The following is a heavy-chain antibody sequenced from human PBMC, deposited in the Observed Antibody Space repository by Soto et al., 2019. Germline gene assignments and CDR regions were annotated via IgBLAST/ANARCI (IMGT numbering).Heavy chain of an antibody. D-gene: IGHD1-7*01. CDR2: IYGNDDQ. Sequence: QITLKESGPTLVNPTQTLTLTCTFSGFSLNTSGVGVGWVRQPPGKALEWLVLIYGNDDQRYNLFLKNSLTITKDTSRDQVVLTMTHMDPVDTATYYCAHANNWDYRTPYYFDYWGQGTLVTVS. J-gene: IGHJ4*02. CDR3: AHANNWDYRTPYYFDY. V-gene: IGHV2-5*01. CDR1: GFSLNTSGVG.